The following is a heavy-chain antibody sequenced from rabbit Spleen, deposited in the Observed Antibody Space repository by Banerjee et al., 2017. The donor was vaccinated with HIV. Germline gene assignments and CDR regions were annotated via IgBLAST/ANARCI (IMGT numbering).Heavy chain of an antibody. CDR3: ARDLTSVIGWNFNL. D-gene: IGHD1-1*01. Sequence: QQQLEESGGDLVKPEGSLTLTCTASGFSFSSGFWICWVRQAPGKGLEWIACINTGSGNTYYANWAKGRSTISKTSSTTVTLQMTSLTAADTATYFCARDLTSVIGWNFNLWGPGTLVTVS. CDR1: GFSFSSGFW. V-gene: IGHV1S45*01. J-gene: IGHJ4*01. CDR2: INTGSGNT.